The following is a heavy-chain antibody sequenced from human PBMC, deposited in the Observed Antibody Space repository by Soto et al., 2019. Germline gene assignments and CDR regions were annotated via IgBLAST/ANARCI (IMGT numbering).Heavy chain of an antibody. CDR1: GFTFSDYY. CDR2: ISSSGSTI. D-gene: IGHD6-13*01. V-gene: IGHV3-11*01. J-gene: IGHJ6*03. CDR3: ARAVAAAGYYYYYYYYMDV. Sequence: QVQLVESGGGLVKPGGSLRLSCAASGFTFSDYYMSWIRQAPGKGLEWVSYISSSGSTIYYADSVKGRFTISRDNAKNERYLQMNSLRAEDTAVYYCARAVAAAGYYYYYYYYMDVWGKGTTVTVSS.